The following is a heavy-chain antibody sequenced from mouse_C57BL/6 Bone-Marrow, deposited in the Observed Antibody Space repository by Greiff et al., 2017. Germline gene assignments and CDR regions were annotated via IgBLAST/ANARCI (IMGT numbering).Heavy chain of an antibody. J-gene: IGHJ1*03. V-gene: IGHV5S21*01. CDR2: ISSGGDYI. D-gene: IGHD2-1*01. CDR3: TRRGGNYDCDV. Sequence: EVQLVESGEGLVKPGGSLKLSCAASGFTFSSYAMPWVRQTPEKRLEWVAYISSGGDYIYYADTVKGRFTISRDNARNTLYLQMSSLTSEDTAMYYCTRRGGNYDCDVWGTGTPVTVTA. CDR1: GFTFSSYA.